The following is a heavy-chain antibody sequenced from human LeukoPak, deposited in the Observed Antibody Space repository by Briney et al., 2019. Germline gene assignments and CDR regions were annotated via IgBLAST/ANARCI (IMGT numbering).Heavy chain of an antibody. CDR3: ARDFYDTSGYYYDY. V-gene: IGHV3-21*01. CDR2: ISGSSSYK. CDR1: GFTFSRYS. Sequence: GGSLRLSCAASGFTFSRYSMNWVRQAPGKGLEWVSSISGSSSYKYYADSVKGRFTISRDNAKNSLYLQMNSLRAEDTAVYYYARDFYDTSGYYYDYWGQGTLVTVSS. D-gene: IGHD3-22*01. J-gene: IGHJ4*02.